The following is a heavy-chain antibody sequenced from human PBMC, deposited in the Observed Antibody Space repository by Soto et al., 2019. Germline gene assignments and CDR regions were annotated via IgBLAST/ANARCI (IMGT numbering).Heavy chain of an antibody. J-gene: IGHJ5*02. CDR3: AKGFSSSTRYNWFDP. Sequence: GGSLRLSCAASGFTFSSYAMSWVRQAPGKGLEWVSAISGSGGSTYYADSVKGRFTISRDNSKNTLYLQMNSLRAEDTAVYYCAKGFSSSTRYNWFDPWGQGTLVTVSS. CDR2: ISGSGGST. D-gene: IGHD2-2*01. CDR1: GFTFSSYA. V-gene: IGHV3-23*01.